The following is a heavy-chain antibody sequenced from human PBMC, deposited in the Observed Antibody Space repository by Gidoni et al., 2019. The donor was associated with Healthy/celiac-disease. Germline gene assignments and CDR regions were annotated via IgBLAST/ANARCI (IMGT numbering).Heavy chain of an antibody. J-gene: IGHJ4*02. CDR3: ALSYYDILTGYYKFDY. Sequence: QVTLRESGPALVKPTPTLTLTCTFSGFSPSTSGMCVSWIRQPPGKALEWLALIDWDDDKYYSTSLKTRLTISKDTSKNQVVLTMTNMDPVDTATYYCALSYYDILTGYYKFDYWGQGTLVTVSS. CDR2: IDWDDDK. V-gene: IGHV2-70*01. D-gene: IGHD3-9*01. CDR1: GFSPSTSGMC.